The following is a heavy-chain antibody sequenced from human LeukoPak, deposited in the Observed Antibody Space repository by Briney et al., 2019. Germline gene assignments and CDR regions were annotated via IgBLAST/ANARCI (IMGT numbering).Heavy chain of an antibody. CDR1: GFTFSSYG. Sequence: GRSLRLSCAASGFTFSSYGMQWVRQAPGKGLEWVAVISYDGSNKYYADSVKGRFTISRDNSKNTLYLQMNSLRAEDTAVYYCAKDQDWRGIAVAGTPRDYWGQGTLVTVSS. V-gene: IGHV3-30*18. J-gene: IGHJ4*02. CDR3: AKDQDWRGIAVAGTPRDY. CDR2: ISYDGSNK. D-gene: IGHD6-19*01.